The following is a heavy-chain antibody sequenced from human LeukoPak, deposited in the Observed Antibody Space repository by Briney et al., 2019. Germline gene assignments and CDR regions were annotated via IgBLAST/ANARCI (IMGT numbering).Heavy chain of an antibody. CDR3: ARDGHFDY. CDR2: INPNSGGT. CDR1: GYTFTGYN. Sequence: ASVKVSCKSSGYTFTGYNMQWLRQAPGQGLEWMGWINPNSGGTNYAQRFQGRVTMTRDTSISTAYMELSRLRSDDTAVYYCARDGHFDYWGQGTLVTVSS. V-gene: IGHV1-2*02. J-gene: IGHJ4*02.